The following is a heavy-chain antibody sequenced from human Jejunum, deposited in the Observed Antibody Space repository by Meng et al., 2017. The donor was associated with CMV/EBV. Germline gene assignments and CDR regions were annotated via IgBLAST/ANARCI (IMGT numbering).Heavy chain of an antibody. CDR1: GFTFSRYS. J-gene: IGHJ4*02. V-gene: IGHV3-48*04. D-gene: IGHD3-3*02. Sequence: CAASGFTFSRYSMNWVRQAPGKGLEWLSYINSFSSTMYYADSVKGRFTISRDNAKNSLYLQMNSLRAEDTAVYYCARDSIASALDYWGQGSLVTVSS. CDR3: ARDSIASALDY. CDR2: INSFSSTM.